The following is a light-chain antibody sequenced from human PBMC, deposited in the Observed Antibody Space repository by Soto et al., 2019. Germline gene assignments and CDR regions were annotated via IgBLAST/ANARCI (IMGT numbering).Light chain of an antibody. V-gene: IGLV2-23*01. CDR3: CSHAGTYTLV. CDR1: STDVGNSKF. Sequence: HSVLTQPASVSGSPGQSLTISCTGSSTDVGNSKFVSWYQLHPGQAPKLMIYEGTKRPSGTSNRFSGSYSGNTASLTISGLQTEDEADYYCCSHAGTYTLVFGGGTKLTVL. CDR2: EGT. J-gene: IGLJ3*02.